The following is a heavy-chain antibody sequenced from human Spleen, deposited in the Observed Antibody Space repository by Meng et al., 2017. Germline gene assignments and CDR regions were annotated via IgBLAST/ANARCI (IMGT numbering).Heavy chain of an antibody. Sequence: GGSLRLSCAASGFTFSSYALSWVRQAPGKGLEWIAFINTFGDAVYYADSVKGRFSVSRDNAGNSLFLQMNSLSAEDTAVYYCARESNGTLFWGVKLDYFDYWGQGTPVTVSS. V-gene: IGHV3-48*03. D-gene: IGHD3-16*01. CDR1: GFTFSSYA. CDR2: INTFGDAV. CDR3: ARESNGTLFWGVKLDYFDY. J-gene: IGHJ4*02.